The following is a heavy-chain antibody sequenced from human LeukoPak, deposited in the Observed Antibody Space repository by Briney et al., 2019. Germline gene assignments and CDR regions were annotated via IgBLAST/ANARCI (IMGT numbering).Heavy chain of an antibody. Sequence: SETLSLTCTVSGGSISSNSYYWGWIRQPPGKGLEWIGYIYYSGSTYYNPSLESRLAISVDTSKNQFSLKLSSVTAADTAVYYCARERYSSGSYMYYFDYWGQGTLVTVSS. CDR1: GGSISSNSYY. J-gene: IGHJ4*02. CDR2: IYYSGST. D-gene: IGHD6-19*01. CDR3: ARERYSSGSYMYYFDY. V-gene: IGHV4-30-4*08.